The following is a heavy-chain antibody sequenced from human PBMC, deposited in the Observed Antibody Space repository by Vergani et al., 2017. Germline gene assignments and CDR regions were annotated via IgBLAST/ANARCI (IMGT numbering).Heavy chain of an antibody. D-gene: IGHD6-6*01. CDR3: ARGLRGIAARRIDY. CDR1: GGSISSGSYY. J-gene: IGHJ4*02. V-gene: IGHV4-61*10. CDR2: IYYSGST. Sequence: QVQLQESGPGLVKPSQTLSLTCTVSGGSISSGSYYWSWIRQPAGKGLEWIGYIYYSGSTNYNPSLKSRVTISVDTSKNQFSLKLSSVTAADTAVYYCARGLRGIAARRIDYWGQGTLVTVSS.